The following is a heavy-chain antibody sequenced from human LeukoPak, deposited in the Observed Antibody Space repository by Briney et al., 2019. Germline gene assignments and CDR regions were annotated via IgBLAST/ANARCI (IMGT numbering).Heavy chain of an antibody. J-gene: IGHJ4*02. V-gene: IGHV3-30-3*01. Sequence: GGSLRLSCAASGFTFSSYAMHWVRQAPGKGLEWVAVISYDGSNKYYADSVKGRFTISRDNSKNTLYLQMNSLRAEDTAVYYCARAGRWLPSYYFDYWGQGTLVTVSS. CDR3: ARAGRWLPSYYFDY. CDR1: GFTFSSYA. CDR2: ISYDGSNK. D-gene: IGHD5-24*01.